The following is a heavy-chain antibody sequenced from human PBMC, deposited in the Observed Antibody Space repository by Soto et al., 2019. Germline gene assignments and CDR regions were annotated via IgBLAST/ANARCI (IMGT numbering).Heavy chain of an antibody. Sequence: GGSLRLSGTASGFTFGDYSMSWFRQAPGKGLEWVGFIRSKAYGGTTEYAASVKGRFTISRDDSKSFAYLQMNSLKTEDTAGYLCTSRLSGRGYSKAIDYWGQGTLVTVSS. D-gene: IGHD3-22*01. J-gene: IGHJ4*02. CDR1: GFTFGDYS. V-gene: IGHV3-49*03. CDR2: IRSKAYGGTT. CDR3: TSRLSGRGYSKAIDY.